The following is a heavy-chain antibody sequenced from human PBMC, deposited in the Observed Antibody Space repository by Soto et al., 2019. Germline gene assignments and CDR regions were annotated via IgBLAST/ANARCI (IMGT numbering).Heavy chain of an antibody. J-gene: IGHJ5*02. CDR1: GGSVSSYY. V-gene: IGHV4-59*02. CDR3: ARVRGAARNNWFDP. Sequence: NPSETLSLTCTVSGGSVSSYYWNWIRQPPGKGLEWIGYIYYSGSTNYNPSLKSRVTISVDTSKNQFSLKLSSVTAADTAVYYCARVRGAARNNWFDPWGQGTLVTVSS. D-gene: IGHD6-6*01. CDR2: IYYSGST.